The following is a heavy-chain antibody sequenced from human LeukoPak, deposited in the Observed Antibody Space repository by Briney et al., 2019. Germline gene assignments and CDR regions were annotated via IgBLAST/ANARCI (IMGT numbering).Heavy chain of an antibody. CDR3: AGSSWYYYYYMDV. D-gene: IGHD6-13*01. CDR2: IYYSGST. J-gene: IGHJ6*03. CDR1: GGSISSHY. V-gene: IGHV4-59*11. Sequence: SETLSLTCTVSGGSISSHYWSWIRQPPGKGLEWIGYIYYSGSTNYNPSLKSRVTISVDTSKNQFSLKLSSVTAADTAVYYCAGSSWYYYYYMDVWGKGTTVTVS.